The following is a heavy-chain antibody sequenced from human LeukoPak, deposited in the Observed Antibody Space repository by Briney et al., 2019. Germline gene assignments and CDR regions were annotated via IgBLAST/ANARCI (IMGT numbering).Heavy chain of an antibody. Sequence: HTGGSLRLSCAASGFTFSSYAMSWVRQAPGKGLEWVSAISGSGGSTYYADSVKGRFTISRDNSKNTLYLQMNSLRAEDTAVYYCARGPYDFWSGYSIPGGGPETYYYYYGMDVWGQGTTVTVSS. CDR3: ARGPYDFWSGYSIPGGGPETYYYYYGMDV. CDR1: GFTFSSYA. J-gene: IGHJ6*02. D-gene: IGHD3-3*01. V-gene: IGHV3-23*01. CDR2: ISGSGGST.